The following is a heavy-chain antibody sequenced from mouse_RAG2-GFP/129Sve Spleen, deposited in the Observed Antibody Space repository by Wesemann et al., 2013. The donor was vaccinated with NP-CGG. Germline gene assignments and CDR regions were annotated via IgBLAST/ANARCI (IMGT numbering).Heavy chain of an antibody. CDR3: ARHFYYDYDGGYYFDY. CDR2: ISSGGSYT. D-gene: IGHD2-4*01. J-gene: IGHJ2*01. Sequence: EVMLVESGGGLVKPGGSLKLSCAASGFTFSSYAMSWVRQTPEKRLEWVATISSGGSYTYYPDSVKGRFTISRDNAKNTLYLQMSSLRSEDTAMYYCARHFYYDYDGGYYFDYWGQGTTLTVSS. V-gene: IGHV5-9-1*01. CDR1: GFTFSSYA.